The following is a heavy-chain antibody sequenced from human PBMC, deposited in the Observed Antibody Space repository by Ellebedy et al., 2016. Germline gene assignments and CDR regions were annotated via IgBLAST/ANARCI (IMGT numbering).Heavy chain of an antibody. Sequence: ASVKVSXKASGYTFSSHGISWVRQAPGQGLEWMGWISGYNGNTNYAQILQGRVTMTTDTSTSTAYMELRSLRSDDTAVYYCASTLLGSFYELLTSFDYWGQGTLVAVSS. D-gene: IGHD3-9*01. CDR1: GYTFSSHG. CDR2: ISGYNGNT. V-gene: IGHV1-18*01. CDR3: ASTLLGSFYELLTSFDY. J-gene: IGHJ4*02.